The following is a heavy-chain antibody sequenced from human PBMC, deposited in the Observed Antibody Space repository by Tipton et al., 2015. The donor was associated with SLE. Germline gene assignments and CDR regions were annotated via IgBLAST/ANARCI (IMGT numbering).Heavy chain of an antibody. CDR3: ARDSGWEPYYFDY. V-gene: IGHV3-48*01. CDR1: GFTFSSYS. J-gene: IGHJ4*02. D-gene: IGHD4-23*01. CDR2: ISSSSSTI. Sequence: AVSGFTFSSYSMNWVRQAPGKGLEWASYISSSSSTIYYADSVKGRFTISRDNAKNSLYLQMNSLRAEDTAVYYCARDSGWEPYYFDYWGQGTLVPVSS.